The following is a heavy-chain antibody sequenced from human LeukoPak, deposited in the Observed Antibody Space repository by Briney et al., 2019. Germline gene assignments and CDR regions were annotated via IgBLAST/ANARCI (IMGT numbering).Heavy chain of an antibody. Sequence: SETLSLTCTVSGGSISSSSYYWGWIRQPPGKGLEWIGSIYYSGSTYYNPSLKSRVTISVDTSTNQFSLKLSSVTAADTAVYYCARQTDTAMDFDYWGQGNLVTVSS. CDR2: IYYSGST. J-gene: IGHJ4*02. V-gene: IGHV4-39*01. CDR3: ARQTDTAMDFDY. D-gene: IGHD5-18*01. CDR1: GGSISSSSYY.